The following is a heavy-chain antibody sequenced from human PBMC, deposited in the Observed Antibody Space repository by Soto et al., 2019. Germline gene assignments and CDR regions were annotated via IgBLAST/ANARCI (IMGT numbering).Heavy chain of an antibody. CDR3: ARLNGYCISTNCHGYYGMDV. V-gene: IGHV4-39*01. D-gene: IGHD2-2*03. Sequence: SETLSLTCTVSGGSISSSSYYWGWIRQPPGKGLEWIGSIYYSGSTYYNPSLKSRVTISVDTSKNEFSLKLSSVTAADTAVYYCARLNGYCISTNCHGYYGMDVWGQGTTVTVSS. CDR2: IYYSGST. J-gene: IGHJ6*02. CDR1: GGSISSSSYY.